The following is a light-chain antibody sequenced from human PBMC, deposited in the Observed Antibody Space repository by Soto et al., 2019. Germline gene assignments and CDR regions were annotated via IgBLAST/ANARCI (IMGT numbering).Light chain of an antibody. CDR1: QSVSSY. V-gene: IGKV3-15*01. Sequence: EIVLTQSQDTLSLSPGESATLSCRASQSVSSYLAWYQQKPGQAPRLLIYGASIRATGIPARFSGSGSETEFTLTISSLQSEDFAVYDCHQYNNWLLTFGQGTRLEI. J-gene: IGKJ5*01. CDR2: GAS. CDR3: HQYNNWLLT.